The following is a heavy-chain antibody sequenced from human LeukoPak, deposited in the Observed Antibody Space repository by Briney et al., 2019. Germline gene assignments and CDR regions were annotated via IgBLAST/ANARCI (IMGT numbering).Heavy chain of an antibody. CDR2: INPNSGGT. CDR1: GYTFTGYY. D-gene: IGHD3-22*01. Sequence: GASVKVSCKASGYTFTGYYMHWVRQAPGQGLEWMGWINPNSGGTNYAQKFQGRVTMTRDTSISTAYMELSRLRSDDTAVYYCARVRITMIVVGPLHAFDIWGQGTMVTVSS. CDR3: ARVRITMIVVGPLHAFDI. V-gene: IGHV1-2*02. J-gene: IGHJ3*02.